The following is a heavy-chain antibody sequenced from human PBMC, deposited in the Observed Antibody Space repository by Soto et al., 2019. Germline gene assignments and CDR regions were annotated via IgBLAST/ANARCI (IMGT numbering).Heavy chain of an antibody. CDR1: GYSFAGYW. D-gene: IGHD6-19*01. CDR2: IDPSDSQT. CDR3: ARPFDTSGWYDH. V-gene: IGHV5-10-1*01. Sequence: GSLKISCKGSGYSFAGYWISWVRQKPGKGLEWMGRIDPSDSQTYYSPSFRGHVTISVTKSITTVFLQWSSLRASDSAMYYCARPFDTSGWYDHWGQGTLVTVYS. J-gene: IGHJ5*02.